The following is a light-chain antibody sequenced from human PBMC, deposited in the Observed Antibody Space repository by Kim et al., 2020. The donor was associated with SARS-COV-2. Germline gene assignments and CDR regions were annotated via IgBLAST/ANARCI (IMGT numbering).Light chain of an antibody. V-gene: IGLV3-9*01. J-gene: IGLJ2*01. Sequence: SYELTQPLSVSVALGQTARITCGGSNIGNKNVHWYQQKPGQAPVLVIYRDTNRPSGIPERFSGSNSGNTATLTISRAQAGDEADYFCQVWDSSVIFGGGTQLTVL. CDR2: RDT. CDR1: NIGNKN. CDR3: QVWDSSVI.